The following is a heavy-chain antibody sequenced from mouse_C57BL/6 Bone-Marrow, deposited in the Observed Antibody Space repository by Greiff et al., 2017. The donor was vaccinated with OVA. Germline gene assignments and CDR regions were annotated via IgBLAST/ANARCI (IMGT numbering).Heavy chain of an antibody. CDR3: AKKEVLGYAMEY. D-gene: IGHD3-3*01. Sequence: VQLQESGPGLVQPSQSLSITCTASGFSLTSYGVHWVRQSPGKGLEWLGVICRGGSTDYNAAFMSRLSINKEKSKSQVFFKMNSLQADDTAIYYGAKKEVLGYAMEYWGQGTSVTVSA. V-gene: IGHV2-5*01. J-gene: IGHJ4*01. CDR2: ICRGGST. CDR1: GFSLTSYG.